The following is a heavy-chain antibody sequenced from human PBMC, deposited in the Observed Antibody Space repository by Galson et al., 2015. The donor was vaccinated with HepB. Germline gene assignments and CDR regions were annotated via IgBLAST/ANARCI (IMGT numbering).Heavy chain of an antibody. V-gene: IGHV4-59*08. D-gene: IGHD3-9*01. J-gene: IGHJ2*01. CDR2: IYYNGYTT. CDR1: GGSINGYY. CDR3: ARHASSDWYGFTYWYFDH. Sequence: SETLSLTCTVSGGSINGYYWSWVRQPPGKGLEWIGYIYYNGYTTNYNPSLKRRVTFSVDSSKNQFSLKLRSVTAADTAMYYCARHASSDWYGFTYWYFDHWGRGTLVSVSS.